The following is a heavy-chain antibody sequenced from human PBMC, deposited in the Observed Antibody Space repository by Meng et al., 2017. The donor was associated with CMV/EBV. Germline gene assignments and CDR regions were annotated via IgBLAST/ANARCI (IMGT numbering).Heavy chain of an antibody. CDR1: GFTFSSYD. V-gene: IGHV3-13*03. D-gene: IGHD2-2*02. CDR3: ARLYLPLGFDY. J-gene: IGHJ4*02. Sequence: GESLKISCAACGFTFSSYDMHWVRQATGKGLEWVSAIGTAGDTYYPGSVKGQFTISRENAKNSLYLQMNSLRAEDTAVYYCARLYLPLGFDYWGQGTLVTVSS. CDR2: IGTAGDT.